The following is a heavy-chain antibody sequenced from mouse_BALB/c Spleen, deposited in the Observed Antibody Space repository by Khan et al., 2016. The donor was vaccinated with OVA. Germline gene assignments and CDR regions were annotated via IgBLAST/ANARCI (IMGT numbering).Heavy chain of an antibody. J-gene: IGHJ4*01. D-gene: IGHD4-1*01. V-gene: IGHV1-9*01. CDR1: GYKFSSYW. Sequence: QVQLKQSGAELVKPGASVKISCKATGYKFSSYWIEWVKQRPGHGLEWIGEILPGRGNSNYNEKFKGKATFTADTSSTIAYMQLSSLTSEDSAVYYCARGAGTTYGMDYWGQGTSVTVSS. CDR2: ILPGRGNS. CDR3: ARGAGTTYGMDY.